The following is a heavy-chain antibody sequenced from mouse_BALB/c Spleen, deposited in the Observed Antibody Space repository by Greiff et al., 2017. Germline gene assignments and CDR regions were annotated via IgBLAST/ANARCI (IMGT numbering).Heavy chain of an antibody. Sequence: EVKLMESGAELVKPGASVKLSCTASGFNIKDTYMHWVKQRPEQGLEWIGRIDPANGNTKYDPKFQGKATITADTSSNTAYLQLSSLTSEDTAVYYCAPLGGNYVGDYWGQGTSVTVSS. CDR2: IDPANGNT. D-gene: IGHD2-1*01. V-gene: IGHV14-3*02. CDR3: APLGGNYVGDY. CDR1: GFNIKDTY. J-gene: IGHJ4*01.